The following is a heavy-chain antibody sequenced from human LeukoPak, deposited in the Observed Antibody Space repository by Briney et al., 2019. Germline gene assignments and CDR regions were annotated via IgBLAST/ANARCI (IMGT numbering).Heavy chain of an antibody. V-gene: IGHV5-51*01. CDR2: IYPGDSDT. CDR3: ASGWYSYVFDY. J-gene: IGHJ4*02. CDR1: GSIFTSYW. Sequence: GASLKISCKGSGSIFTSYWIGWGRPLPGKGLEWMGIIYPGDSDTRYSPSFQGQVTISADKSISTAYLQWSSLKASDTAMYYCASGWYSYVFDYWGQGTLVTVSS. D-gene: IGHD5-18*01.